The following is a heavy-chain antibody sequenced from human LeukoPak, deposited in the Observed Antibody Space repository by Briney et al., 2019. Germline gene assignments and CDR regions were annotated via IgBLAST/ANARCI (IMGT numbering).Heavy chain of an antibody. V-gene: IGHV3-23*01. CDR1: GFTFSSYA. CDR3: AKARGIVVVPADY. D-gene: IGHD2-2*01. CDR2: ISGSGGST. Sequence: PGGSLRLSCAASGFTFSSYATSWVRQAPGKGLEWVSAISGSGGSTYYADSVKGRFTISRDNSKNTLYLQMNSLRAEDTAVYYCAKARGIVVVPADYWGQGTLVTVSS. J-gene: IGHJ4*02.